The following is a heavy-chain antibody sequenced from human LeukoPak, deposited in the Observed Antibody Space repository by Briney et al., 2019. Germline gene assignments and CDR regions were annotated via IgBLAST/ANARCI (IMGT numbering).Heavy chain of an antibody. D-gene: IGHD6-13*01. J-gene: IGHJ6*02. CDR1: GGSISSYY. CDR2: IYYSGST. CDR3: ARGLIKQLVYYYGMDV. V-gene: IGHV4-59*06. Sequence: PSETLSLTCTVSGGSISSYYWSWIRQHPGKGLEWIGYIYYSGSTYYNPSLKSRVTISVDTSKNQFSLKLSSVTAADTAVYYCARGLIKQLVYYYGMDVWGQGTTVTVSS.